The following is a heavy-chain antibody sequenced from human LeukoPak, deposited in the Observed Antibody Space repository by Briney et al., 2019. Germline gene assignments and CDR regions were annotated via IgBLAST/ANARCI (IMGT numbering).Heavy chain of an antibody. CDR3: AREGSVWGSYHYFEY. D-gene: IGHD3-16*02. J-gene: IGHJ4*02. Sequence: ASVKVSCKASGYTFTSYDINWVRQATGQGLEWMGWISAYNGNTNYAQKFQGRVTMTTDTSTSTVHMELRSLRSDDTAVYYCAREGSVWGSYHYFEYWGQGSLVTVSS. V-gene: IGHV1-18*01. CDR2: ISAYNGNT. CDR1: GYTFTSYD.